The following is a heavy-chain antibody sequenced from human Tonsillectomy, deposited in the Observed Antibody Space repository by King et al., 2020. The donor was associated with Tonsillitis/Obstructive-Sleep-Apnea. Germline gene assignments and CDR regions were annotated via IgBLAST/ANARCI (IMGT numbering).Heavy chain of an antibody. Sequence: VQLVESGGGLVQPGGSLRLSCAASGFTFSSDYMYWVRQAPGKGLVWVSRISPDGRSTSYADSVKGRFTISRDNAKNTLYLQVNSLRAEDTAIYYCVSYNGNRNLSWGLGTLVTVSS. CDR3: VSYNGNRNLS. D-gene: IGHD1/OR15-1a*01. V-gene: IGHV3-74*01. J-gene: IGHJ5*02. CDR2: ISPDGRST. CDR1: GFTFSSDY.